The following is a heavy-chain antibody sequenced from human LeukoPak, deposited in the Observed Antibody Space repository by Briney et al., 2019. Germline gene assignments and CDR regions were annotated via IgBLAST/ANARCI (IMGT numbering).Heavy chain of an antibody. CDR1: GFTFSSYW. CDR2: IKQDGSEK. Sequence: GGSLRLSCAASGFTFSSYWMSWVRQAPGKGLEWVANIKQDGSEKYYVDSVKGRFTISRDNAKNSLYLQMNSLRAEDTAVYYCARDGAAVAGIGVYYYYMDVWGKGTTVTISS. CDR3: ARDGAAVAGIGVYYYYMDV. D-gene: IGHD6-19*01. V-gene: IGHV3-7*01. J-gene: IGHJ6*03.